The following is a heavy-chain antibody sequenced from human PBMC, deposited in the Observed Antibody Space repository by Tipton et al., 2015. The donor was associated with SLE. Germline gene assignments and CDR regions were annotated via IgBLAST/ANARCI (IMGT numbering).Heavy chain of an antibody. CDR2: IYLSGST. CDR1: GDSISRSNW. J-gene: IGHJ5*02. Sequence: TLSLTCAVSGDSISRSNWWSWVRQAPGKGLEWSGQIYLSGSTNYSPSLESRVTISIDKTKNQFSRKLNSVTAADTAVYYSARSRVPAARGNDWFDPWGQGTLVTVSS. D-gene: IGHD2-2*01. V-gene: IGHV4-4*02. CDR3: ARSRVPAARGNDWFDP.